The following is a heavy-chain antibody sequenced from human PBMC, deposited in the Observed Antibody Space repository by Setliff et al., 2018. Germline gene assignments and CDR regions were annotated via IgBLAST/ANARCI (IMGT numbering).Heavy chain of an antibody. J-gene: IGHJ4*02. Sequence: ASVKVSCKASGYTFTGYYMHWVRQAPGQGLEWMGWVNPNSGGTNYAQKFQGWVTMTRDTSISTAYMELSRLRSDDTAVYYCARSRDGGNSSGYSGAFDIWGQGTQVTVSS. V-gene: IGHV1-2*04. CDR2: VNPNSGGT. CDR1: GYTFTGYY. CDR3: ARSRDGGNSSGYSGAFDI. D-gene: IGHD3-22*01.